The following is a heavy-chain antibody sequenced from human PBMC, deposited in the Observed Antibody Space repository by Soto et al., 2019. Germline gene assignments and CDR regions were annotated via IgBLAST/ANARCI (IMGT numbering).Heavy chain of an antibody. J-gene: IGHJ3*02. CDR2: IYYSGST. Sequence: SETLSLTCTVSGGSVSSGSYYWSWIRQPPGKGLEWIGYIYYSGSTNYNPSLKSRVTISVDTSKNQFSLKLSSVTAADTAVYYCARVLGSSYYYDSSGYYPHYGAFDIWGQGTMVTVSS. V-gene: IGHV4-61*01. CDR1: GGSVSSGSYY. CDR3: ARVLGSSYYYDSSGYYPHYGAFDI. D-gene: IGHD3-22*01.